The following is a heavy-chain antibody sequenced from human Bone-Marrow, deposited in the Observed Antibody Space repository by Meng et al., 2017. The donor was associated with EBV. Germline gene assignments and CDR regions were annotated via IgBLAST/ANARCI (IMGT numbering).Heavy chain of an antibody. CDR1: GFTFSSYS. Sequence: AELVVSGGGLVKRGGSLRLSCAASGFTFSSYSMNWVRQAPGKGLEWVSSITPISSDMYYAHSVKGRFTISRDNAKNSLYLQMNSLKSEDTAVYYCVRNGFNGEDLDYWGQGTLVTVSS. V-gene: IGHV3-21*01. J-gene: IGHJ4*02. CDR3: VRNGFNGEDLDY. D-gene: IGHD3-10*01. CDR2: ITPISSDM.